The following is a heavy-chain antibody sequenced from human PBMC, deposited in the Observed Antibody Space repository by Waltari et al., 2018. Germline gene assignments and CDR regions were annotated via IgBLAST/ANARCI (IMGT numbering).Heavy chain of an antibody. CDR2: MKPNSGNT. Sequence: QVQLVQSGAEVKKPGASVKVSCRASGYTFTSYDINWVRQATGQGLEWMGWMKPNSGNTDYAQKFQGRVTMTRNTSISTAYMELSSLRSEDTAVYYCARGYPFSFYGSGTYYNVYDYWGQGTLVTVSS. J-gene: IGHJ4*02. V-gene: IGHV1-8*01. CDR3: ARGYPFSFYGSGTYYNVYDY. D-gene: IGHD3-10*01. CDR1: GYTFTSYD.